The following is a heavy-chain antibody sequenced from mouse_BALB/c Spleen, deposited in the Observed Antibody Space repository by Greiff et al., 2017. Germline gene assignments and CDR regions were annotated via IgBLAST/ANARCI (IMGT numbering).Heavy chain of an antibody. D-gene: IGHD2-12*01. Sequence: VHVKQSGAELVRPGALVKLSCKASGFNIKDYYMHWVKQRPEQGLEWIGWIDPENGNTIYDPKFQGKASITADTSSNTAYLQLSSLTSEDTAVYYCASSAYYREPFAYWGQGTLVTVSA. CDR2: IDPENGNT. V-gene: IGHV14-1*02. J-gene: IGHJ3*01. CDR3: ASSAYYREPFAY. CDR1: GFNIKDYY.